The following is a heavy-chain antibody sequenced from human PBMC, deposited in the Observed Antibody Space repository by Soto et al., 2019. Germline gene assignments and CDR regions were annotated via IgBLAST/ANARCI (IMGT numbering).Heavy chain of an antibody. J-gene: IGHJ4*02. CDR3: ARLLLGADGLVCFGEFFRLLGYFAW. Sequence: SETLSLTCTVSGGSISSSSYYWGWIRQPPGKGLEWIGSIYCSGSTYYNPSLKSRVTISVDTSKDQFSLKLSSVSAADTAVYDCARLLLGADGLVCFGEFFRLLGYFAWCGQGTLSTVSS. D-gene: IGHD3-10*01. CDR2: IYCSGST. V-gene: IGHV4-39*01. CDR1: GGSISSSSYY.